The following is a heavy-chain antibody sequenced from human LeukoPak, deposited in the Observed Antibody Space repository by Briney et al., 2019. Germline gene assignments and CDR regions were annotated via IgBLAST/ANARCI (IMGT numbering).Heavy chain of an antibody. CDR2: IYYSRST. D-gene: IGHD4-23*01. J-gene: IGHJ6*02. V-gene: IGHV4-59*01. CDR3: ARDPGLSTTVVTAGYYYYGMDV. CDR1: GGSISSYY. Sequence: SETLSLTCTASGGSISSYYWSWIRQPPGKGLEWIGYIYYSRSTNYNPSLKSRVTISVDTSKNQFSLKLSSVTAADTAVYYCARDPGLSTTVVTAGYYYYGMDVWGQGTTVTVSS.